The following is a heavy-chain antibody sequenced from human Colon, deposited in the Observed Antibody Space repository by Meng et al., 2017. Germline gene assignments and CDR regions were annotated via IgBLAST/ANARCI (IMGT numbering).Heavy chain of an antibody. CDR3: ARENDSGNSYDH. CDR1: GTSIRRSNW. CDR2: IYHIGST. Sequence: QGQLQAAGPGLGQPSGTLSLTCAVSGTSIRRSNWWTWVRQAPGKGLEWIGEIYHIGSTNYTPSLKSRVTILVDESKNEFSLKLTSVTAADTAVYYCARENDSGNSYDHWGRGTLVTVSS. J-gene: IGHJ4*02. V-gene: IGHV4-4*02. D-gene: IGHD3-10*01.